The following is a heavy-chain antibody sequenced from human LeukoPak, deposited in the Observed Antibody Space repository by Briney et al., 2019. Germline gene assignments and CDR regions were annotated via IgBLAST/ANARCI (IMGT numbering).Heavy chain of an antibody. Sequence: PSETLSLTCTVSGGSISSYYWSWIRQPPGKGLEWIGYIYYCGSTNYNPSLKSRVTISVDTSKNQFSLRLSSVTAADTAVYYCARGLYSSSWYVWFDPWGQGTLVTVSS. J-gene: IGHJ5*02. CDR3: ARGLYSSSWYVWFDP. V-gene: IGHV4-59*01. D-gene: IGHD6-13*01. CDR1: GGSISSYY. CDR2: IYYCGST.